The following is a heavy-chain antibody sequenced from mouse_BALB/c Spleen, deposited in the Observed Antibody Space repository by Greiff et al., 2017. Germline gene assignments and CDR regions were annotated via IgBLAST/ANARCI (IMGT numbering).Heavy chain of an antibody. D-gene: IGHD2-4*01. J-gene: IGHJ4*01. CDR3: ARGGYDYDDGYYAMDY. CDR1: GFTFSSYG. CDR2: ISSGGSYT. V-gene: IGHV5-6*01. Sequence: EVQRVESGGDLVKPGGSLKLSCAASGFTFSSYGMSWVRQTPDKRLEWVATISSGGSYTYYPDSVKGRFTISRDNAKNTLYLQMSSLKSEDTAMYYCARGGYDYDDGYYAMDYWGQGTSVTVSS.